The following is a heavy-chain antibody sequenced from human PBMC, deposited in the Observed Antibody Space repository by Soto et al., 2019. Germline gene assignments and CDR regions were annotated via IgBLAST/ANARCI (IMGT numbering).Heavy chain of an antibody. Sequence: EVQLVESGGCLVQPGGSLRLSCAASGFTCSSYEMNWVRQAPGKGLERVSCISSSGSTIYYADSVKGRFTISRDNAKNSLYLQMNSLRAEDTAVYYWARDLDLRDCSGGSCYSECYWGQGTLVTVSS. CDR2: ISSSGSTI. CDR3: ARDLDLRDCSGGSCYSECY. D-gene: IGHD2-15*01. J-gene: IGHJ4*02. CDR1: GFTCSSYE. V-gene: IGHV3-48*03.